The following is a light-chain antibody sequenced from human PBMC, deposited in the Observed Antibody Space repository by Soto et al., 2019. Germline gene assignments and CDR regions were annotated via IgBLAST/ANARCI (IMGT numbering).Light chain of an antibody. Sequence: EIVMTQSPATLSVSPGERATLACRASQSVSSNLAWYQQKPGQAPRLLIYGASTRATGIPARFSGSGSGTEFTLTISSLQSEAFAVYYCQQYSNWPPETFGQGTKVEIK. CDR2: GAS. J-gene: IGKJ1*01. CDR1: QSVSSN. V-gene: IGKV3-15*01. CDR3: QQYSNWPPET.